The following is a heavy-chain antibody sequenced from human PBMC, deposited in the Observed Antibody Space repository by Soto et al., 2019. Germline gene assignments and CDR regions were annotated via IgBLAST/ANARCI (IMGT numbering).Heavy chain of an antibody. CDR3: AREAEDFWSGYYLGNWFDP. D-gene: IGHD3-3*01. J-gene: IGHJ5*02. V-gene: IGHV1-18*01. CDR2: ISAYNGNT. Sequence: QVQLVQSGAEVKKPGASVKVSCKASGYTFTSYVISWVRQAPGQGLEWMGWISAYNGNTNYAQKLQGRVTMTTDTSTSTAYMELRSLRSDDTAVYYCAREAEDFWSGYYLGNWFDPWGQGTLVTVSS. CDR1: GYTFTSYV.